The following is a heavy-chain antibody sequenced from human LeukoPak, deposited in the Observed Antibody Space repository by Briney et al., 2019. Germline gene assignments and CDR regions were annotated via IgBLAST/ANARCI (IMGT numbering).Heavy chain of an antibody. CDR1: GFTVSSNY. CDR2: IYSGGST. D-gene: IGHD3-22*01. Sequence: GGSLRLSCAASGFTVSSNYMSWVRQAPGKGLEWVSVIYSGGSTYYADSVKGRFTISRDNSKNTLYLQMNSLRAEDTAVYYCATEEYYYDSSGYYFPFDYWGQGTLVTVSS. CDR3: ATEEYYYDSSGYYFPFDY. V-gene: IGHV3-66*01. J-gene: IGHJ4*02.